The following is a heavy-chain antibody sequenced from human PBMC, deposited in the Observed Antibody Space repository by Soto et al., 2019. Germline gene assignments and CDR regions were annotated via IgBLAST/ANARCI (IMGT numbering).Heavy chain of an antibody. CDR2: IYYSGST. D-gene: IGHD2-15*01. Sequence: SETLSLTCTVSGGSISSYYWSWIRQPPWKGLEWIGYIYYSGSTNYNPSLKSRVTISVDTSKNQFSLKLSSVTAADTAVYYCASVDLGYCSGGSCYYYYYMDVWGKGTTVTVSS. CDR3: ASVDLGYCSGGSCYYYYYMDV. J-gene: IGHJ6*03. V-gene: IGHV4-59*08. CDR1: GGSISSYY.